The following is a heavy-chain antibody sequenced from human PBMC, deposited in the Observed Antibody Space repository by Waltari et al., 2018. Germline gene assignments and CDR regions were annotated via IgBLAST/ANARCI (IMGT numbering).Heavy chain of an antibody. CDR3: AREVEQWLPYFDY. CDR2: SFSGGST. J-gene: IGHJ4*02. CDR1: GFTVSSNY. D-gene: IGHD6-19*01. V-gene: IGHV3-53*01. Sequence: EVQLVESGGGLIQPGGSLRLSCAASGFTVSSNYMSWVRQAPGKGREWVSVSFSGGSTYYADSVKGRVTSSRDNSKKTLYLQMNSLRAEDTAVYYCAREVEQWLPYFDYWGQGTLVTVSS.